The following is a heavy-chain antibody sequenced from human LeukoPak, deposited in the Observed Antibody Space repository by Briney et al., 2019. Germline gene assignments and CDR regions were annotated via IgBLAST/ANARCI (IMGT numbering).Heavy chain of an antibody. Sequence: GGSLRLSCAASGFTFSSYWMSWVRQAPGKGLEWVANIKQDGSEKYYVDTVKGRFTISRDNAKNSLYLQMNSLRAEDTAVYYCATSPGGFCTGHSCHTLDYWGQGTLVTVSS. V-gene: IGHV3-7*01. CDR1: GFTFSSYW. D-gene: IGHD2-8*02. CDR2: IKQDGSEK. CDR3: ATSPGGFCTGHSCHTLDY. J-gene: IGHJ4*02.